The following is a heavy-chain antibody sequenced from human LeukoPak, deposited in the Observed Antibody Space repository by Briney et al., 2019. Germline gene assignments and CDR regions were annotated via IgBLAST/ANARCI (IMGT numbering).Heavy chain of an antibody. CDR2: ISYDGSNK. CDR3: ASQQSFHYYYMDV. CDR1: GFIFSSYS. J-gene: IGHJ6*03. V-gene: IGHV3-30*03. D-gene: IGHD2/OR15-2a*01. Sequence: GGSLRLSCAASGFIFSSYSMNWVRQAPGKGLEWVAVISYDGSNKYYADSVKGRFTISRDNSKNTLYLQMNSLRAEDTAVYYCASQQSFHYYYMDVWGKGATVTVSS.